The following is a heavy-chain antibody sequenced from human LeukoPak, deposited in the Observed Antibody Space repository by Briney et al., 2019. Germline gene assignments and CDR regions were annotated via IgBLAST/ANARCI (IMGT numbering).Heavy chain of an antibody. J-gene: IGHJ4*02. CDR3: ARTYYYDSSGYSAPHFDY. V-gene: IGHV4-59*01. CDR1: GGSISSYY. Sequence: KTSETLSLTCAVSGGSISSYYWSWLRQPPGKGLEWIGYIYYTGSTNYNPSLKSRITISLDTSKNQFSLKLSSVTAADTAVYYCARTYYYDSSGYSAPHFDYWGQGTLVTVSS. D-gene: IGHD3-22*01. CDR2: IYYTGST.